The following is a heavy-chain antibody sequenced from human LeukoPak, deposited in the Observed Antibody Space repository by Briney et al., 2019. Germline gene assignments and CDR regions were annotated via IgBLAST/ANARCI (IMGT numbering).Heavy chain of an antibody. CDR1: GFTFSSYA. V-gene: IGHV3-23*01. Sequence: GGSLRLSCAASGFTFSSYAMSWVRQAPGKGLEWVSAISGSGGSTYYADSVKGRFTISRDNSKNTLYLQMNSLRAEDMAVYYCAKDLLRFGELLYGGYFDYWGQGTLVTVSS. J-gene: IGHJ4*02. CDR2: ISGSGGST. CDR3: AKDLLRFGELLYGGYFDY. D-gene: IGHD3-10*01.